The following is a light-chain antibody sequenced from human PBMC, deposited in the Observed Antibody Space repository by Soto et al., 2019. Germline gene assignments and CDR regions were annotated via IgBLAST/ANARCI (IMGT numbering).Light chain of an antibody. V-gene: IGKV1-5*03. CDR3: QHDNSYIEA. J-gene: IGKJ1*01. CDR2: KAS. CDR1: QTISSW. Sequence: DIQMTQSPSTLSGSVGDRVTITCRASQTISSWLAWYQQKPGKAPKLLIHKASTLKSGVPSRFSGSGSGTEFTLTISSLQPDHFATNYCQHDNSYIEALGQGAKVDIK.